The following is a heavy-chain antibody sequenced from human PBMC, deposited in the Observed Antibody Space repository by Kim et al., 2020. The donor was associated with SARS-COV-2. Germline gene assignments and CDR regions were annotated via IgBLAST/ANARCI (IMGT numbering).Heavy chain of an antibody. CDR1: GGSFSGYY. Sequence: SETLSLTCAVHGGSFSGYYWSWIRQPPGKGLEWIGEINHSGSTNYNPSLKSRVTISVDTSKNQFSLKLSSVTAADTAVYYCARGLGRITMVQPLDYWGQGTLVTVSS. J-gene: IGHJ4*02. CDR3: ARGLGRITMVQPLDY. D-gene: IGHD3-10*01. V-gene: IGHV4-34*01. CDR2: INHSGST.